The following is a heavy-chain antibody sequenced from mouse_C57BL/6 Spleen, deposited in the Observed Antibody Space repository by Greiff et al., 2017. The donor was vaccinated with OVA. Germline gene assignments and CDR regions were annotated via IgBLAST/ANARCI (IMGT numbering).Heavy chain of an antibody. CDR1: GFTFSSYA. CDR3: TRDYDYDGEGAMDY. J-gene: IGHJ4*01. D-gene: IGHD2-4*01. Sequence: EVQVVESGEGLVKPGGSLKLSCAASGFTFSSYAMSWVRQTPEQRLEWVAYISSGGDYIYYADTVKGRFTISRDNARNTLYLQMSSLKSEDTAMYYCTRDYDYDGEGAMDYWGQGTSVTVSS. CDR2: ISSGGDYI. V-gene: IGHV5-9-1*02.